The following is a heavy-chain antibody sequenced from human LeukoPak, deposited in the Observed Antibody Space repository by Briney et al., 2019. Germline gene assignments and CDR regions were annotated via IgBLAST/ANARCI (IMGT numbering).Heavy chain of an antibody. V-gene: IGHV3-11*04. CDR2: ISSSGTTI. J-gene: IGHJ4*02. Sequence: PGGSLRLSCAASGFTFSDYYMSWIRQAPGKGLEWVSYISSSGTTIYYADSVKGRFTISRDNSKNTLYLQMNSLRAEDTAVYYCAREALDYGDFWYYFDYWGQGTLVTVSS. CDR1: GFTFSDYY. D-gene: IGHD4-17*01. CDR3: AREALDYGDFWYYFDY.